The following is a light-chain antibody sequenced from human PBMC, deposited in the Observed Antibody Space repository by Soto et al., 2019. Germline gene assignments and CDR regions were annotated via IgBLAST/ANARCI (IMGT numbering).Light chain of an antibody. V-gene: IGKV3-11*01. CDR1: QSVDRY. CDR3: QQRGKWPST. CDR2: DAY. J-gene: IGKJ2*02. Sequence: EIVLTQSPGTLSLSPGERATLSCRASQSVDRYVAWCQQKLGQAPRLLIYDAYTRATGVGARFTGSGSATDFSLTITSLEPEDFAVYYCQQRGKWPSTFGPGTKVDIK.